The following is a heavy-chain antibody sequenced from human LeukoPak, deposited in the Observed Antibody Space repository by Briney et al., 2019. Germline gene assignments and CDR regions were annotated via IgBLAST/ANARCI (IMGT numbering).Heavy chain of an antibody. Sequence: SETLSLTCTVSGGSISSYYWNWIRQPPGKGLEWIGHIYYSGSTSYNPSLKSRVTISVDTSKNQFSLKLSSVTAADTAVYYCARGTYYGSGSYSFDYWGQGTLVTVSS. CDR3: ARGTYYGSGSYSFDY. CDR1: GGSISSYY. V-gene: IGHV4-59*08. CDR2: IYYSGST. J-gene: IGHJ4*02. D-gene: IGHD3-10*01.